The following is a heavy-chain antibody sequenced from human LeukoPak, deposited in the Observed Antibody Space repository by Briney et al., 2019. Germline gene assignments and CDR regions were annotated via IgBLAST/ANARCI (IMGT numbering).Heavy chain of an antibody. J-gene: IGHJ4*02. CDR3: ARDLGIPPHRTAPFDY. CDR1: GGTFSSYA. Sequence: SVKVSCKASGGTFSSYAISWVRQAPGQGLEWMGRIIPTLGIANYAQKFQGRVTITADKSTSTAYMELSSLRSEDTAVYYCARDLGIPPHRTAPFDYWGQGTLVTVSS. V-gene: IGHV1-69*04. D-gene: IGHD3-16*01. CDR2: IIPTLGIA.